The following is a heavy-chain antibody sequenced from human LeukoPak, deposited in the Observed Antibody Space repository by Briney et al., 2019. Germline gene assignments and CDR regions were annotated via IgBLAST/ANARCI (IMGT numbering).Heavy chain of an antibody. V-gene: IGHV3-48*01. CDR1: GFTFSSYS. CDR2: ISSSSSTI. J-gene: IGHJ4*02. D-gene: IGHD4-17*01. Sequence: GGSLRLSCAASGFTFSSYSMNWVRQAPGKGLEWISYISSSSSTIYYADSVKGRFTISRDNSKKTLYLQMNSLRAEDTAVFFCATVIGDYEAFDYWGQGTLVTVSS. CDR3: ATVIGDYEAFDY.